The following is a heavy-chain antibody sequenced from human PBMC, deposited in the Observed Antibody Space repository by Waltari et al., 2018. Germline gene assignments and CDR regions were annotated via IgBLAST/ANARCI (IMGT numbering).Heavy chain of an antibody. D-gene: IGHD4-17*01. J-gene: IGHJ3*02. CDR3: ASETVTTGFDAFDI. CDR1: GYTFTGYY. CDR2: INPNLGNT. V-gene: IGHV1-8*02. Sequence: QVQLVQSGAEVKKPGASVKVSCKASGYTFTGYYMHWVRQAPGQGLEWMGWINPNLGNTGYAQKFQGRVTMTRNTSISTAYMELSSLRSEDTAVYYCASETVTTGFDAFDIWGQGTMVTVSS.